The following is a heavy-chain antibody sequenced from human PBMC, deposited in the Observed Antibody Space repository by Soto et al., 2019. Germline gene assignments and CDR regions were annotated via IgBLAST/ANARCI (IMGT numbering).Heavy chain of an antibody. J-gene: IGHJ6*02. D-gene: IGHD5-18*01. CDR2: IWYDGSNK. CDR3: AREGGYSYGWHYYGMDV. CDR1: GFTFSSYG. Sequence: QVQLVESGGGVVQPGRSLRLSCAASGFTFSSYGMHWVRQAPGKGLEWVAVIWYDGSNKYYADSVKGRFTISRDNSKNTLYLQMNSLRAEDTAVYYCAREGGYSYGWHYYGMDVWGQGTTVTVSS. V-gene: IGHV3-33*01.